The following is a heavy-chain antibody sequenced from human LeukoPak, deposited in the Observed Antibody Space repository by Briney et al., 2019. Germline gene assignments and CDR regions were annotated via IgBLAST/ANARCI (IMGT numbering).Heavy chain of an antibody. D-gene: IGHD3-22*01. V-gene: IGHV3-30*04. CDR3: TKERGGGGRRINLMVGGYGP. CDR1: GFTFRGFA. CDR2: ISYHGRDK. Sequence: GGSLRLSCAGSGFTFRGFAMHWVRQAPGKGLEWVAAISYHGRDKYYADAVSGRFTISRDNSKNTLHLEMNSLRTDDTAVYYCTKERGGGGRRINLMVGGYGPWGQGTQVTVSS. J-gene: IGHJ5*02.